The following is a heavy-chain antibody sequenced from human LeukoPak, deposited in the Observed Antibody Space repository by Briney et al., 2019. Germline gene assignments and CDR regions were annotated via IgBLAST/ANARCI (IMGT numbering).Heavy chain of an antibody. CDR3: ARDTLDSSWYDY. D-gene: IGHD6-13*01. Sequence: GGSLRLSCAASGFTFSSYGMHWVRQAPGKGLEWVAVIWYDGSNKYYADSVKGRFTISRDNSKNTLYLQMNSLRAEDTAVYYCARDTLDSSWYDYWGQGTLVTVSS. V-gene: IGHV3-33*01. CDR2: IWYDGSNK. J-gene: IGHJ4*02. CDR1: GFTFSSYG.